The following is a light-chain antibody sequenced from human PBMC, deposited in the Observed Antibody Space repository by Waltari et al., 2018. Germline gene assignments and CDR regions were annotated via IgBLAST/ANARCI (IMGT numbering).Light chain of an antibody. CDR3: QTGGHGTWV. V-gene: IGLV4-69*01. Sequence: QLVLTQSPSASASLGASVKLTCTLDSGHSSNIIAWLQQQPEKGPRYLLKVNSDGSHSKGADVADRFSGSSSGTERYLIISSGQSEDEADYYCQTGGHGTWVFGGGTKLTVL. CDR1: SGHSSNI. CDR2: VNSDGSH. J-gene: IGLJ3*02.